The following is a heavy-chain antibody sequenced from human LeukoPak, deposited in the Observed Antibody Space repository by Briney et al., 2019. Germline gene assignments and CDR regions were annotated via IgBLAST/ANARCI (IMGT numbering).Heavy chain of an antibody. CDR2: INHSGST. D-gene: IGHD6-6*01. Sequence: SETLSLTCAVYGGSFSGYYWSWIRQPPGKGLEWIGEINHSGSTNYNPSLKSRVTISVDTSKNQFSLKLSSVTAADTAVYYCAGGRTSIAAHVQYWGQGTLVTVSS. J-gene: IGHJ4*02. V-gene: IGHV4-34*01. CDR3: AGGRTSIAAHVQY. CDR1: GGSFSGYY.